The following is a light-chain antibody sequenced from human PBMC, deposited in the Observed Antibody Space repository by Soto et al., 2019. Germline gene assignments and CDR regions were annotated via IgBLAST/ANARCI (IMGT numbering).Light chain of an antibody. V-gene: IGKV1-12*01. CDR1: QDISSW. CDR3: QQAKSFPLT. CDR2: AAS. J-gene: IGKJ4*01. Sequence: DIQMAQSPSSVSASIGDKVTITCRASQDISSWLAWYQQRPRMAPKLLIYAASTLESGVPSRFSGSGSGTEFTLTINSLQPEDFGTYYCQQAKSFPLTFGGGTKVDIK.